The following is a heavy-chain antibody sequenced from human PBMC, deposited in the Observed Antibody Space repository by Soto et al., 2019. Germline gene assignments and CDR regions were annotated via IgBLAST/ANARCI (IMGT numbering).Heavy chain of an antibody. V-gene: IGHV4-39*01. CDR3: ASGSSLEFDY. CDR1: GGSISSSSYY. D-gene: IGHD6-6*01. Sequence: PSETLSLTCTVSGGSISSSSYYWGWIRQPPGKGLEWIGSIYYSGSTYYNPSLKSRVTISVDTSKNQFSLKLSSVTAADTAVYYCASGSSLEFDYWGQGTLVTVSS. CDR2: IYYSGST. J-gene: IGHJ4*02.